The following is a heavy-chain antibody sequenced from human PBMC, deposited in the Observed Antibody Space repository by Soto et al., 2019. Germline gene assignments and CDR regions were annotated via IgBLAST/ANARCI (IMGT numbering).Heavy chain of an antibody. CDR2: IYHTGST. CDR3: ARTNYISGSHPDPHFDY. J-gene: IGHJ4*02. V-gene: IGHV4-59*01. Sequence: QVQLQESGPGLVKPSETLSLTCSLSGGSLTTFYWRWIRQPPGKGLEWIGYIYHTGSTNYNPALNSRVTISIDTARNQVSLKLRSATPADTAVYFCARTNYISGSHPDPHFDYWGQGTLVAVSS. D-gene: IGHD3-10*01. CDR1: GGSLTTFY.